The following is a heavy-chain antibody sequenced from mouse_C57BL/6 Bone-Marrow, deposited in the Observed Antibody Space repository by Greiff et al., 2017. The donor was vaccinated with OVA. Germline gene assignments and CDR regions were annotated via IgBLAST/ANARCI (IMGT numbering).Heavy chain of an antibody. D-gene: IGHD2-3*01. CDR1: GYTFTSYW. Sequence: VQLQQPGAELVRPGSSVKLSCKASGYTFTSYWMHWVKQRPIQGLEWIGNIDPSDSETHYNQKFKDKATLTVDKSSSTAYMQLSSLTSEDSAVYYCARKGGGYSYAMDYWGQGTSVTVSS. CDR2: IDPSDSET. V-gene: IGHV1-52*01. CDR3: ARKGGGYSYAMDY. J-gene: IGHJ4*01.